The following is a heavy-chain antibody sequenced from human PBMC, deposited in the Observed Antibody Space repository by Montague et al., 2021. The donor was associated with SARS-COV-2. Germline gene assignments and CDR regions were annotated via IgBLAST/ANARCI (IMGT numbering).Heavy chain of an antibody. V-gene: IGHV4-4*02. J-gene: IGHJ6*02. CDR1: DGSISSPNW. Sequence: SETLSLTCAVSDGSISSPNWWNWVRQPPGKGLEWIGEIYYTGNTNYNPSLKSRVTIFIDKSKNHFFLQLGAVTAADTAVYYCARGGTYHYGMDVWGQGTTVAVSS. CDR3: ARGGTYHYGMDV. D-gene: IGHD3-16*01. CDR2: IYYTGNT.